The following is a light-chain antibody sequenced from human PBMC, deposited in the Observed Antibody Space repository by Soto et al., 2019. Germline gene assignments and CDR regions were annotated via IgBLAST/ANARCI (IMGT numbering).Light chain of an antibody. V-gene: IGLV2-8*01. CDR1: SNDVGGYNY. J-gene: IGLJ1*01. CDR2: DVT. CDR3: CSYAGSTSV. Sequence: QSALTQPPSASGSPGQSVTISCTGTSNDVGGYNYVSWYQQYPGKAPKLLIYDVTKRPSGVPDRFSATRSGNTASLTVSGLQAEDEADYSCCSYAGSTSVFGTGTKVTVL.